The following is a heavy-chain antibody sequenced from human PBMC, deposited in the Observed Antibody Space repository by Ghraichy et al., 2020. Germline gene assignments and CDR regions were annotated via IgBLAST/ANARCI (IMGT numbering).Heavy chain of an antibody. CDR1: GDSISDYY. V-gene: IGHV4-59*08. Sequence: SETLSLTCTVSGDSISDYYWSWIRQPPGKGLEYIGYIHYSGTTNSNPSLKSRLTISKDTSKNLFSLRLTSVTAEDTAIYYCARRGGTFRQGDFHFDAWGPGTLVTVSP. CDR3: ARRGGTFRQGDFHFDA. J-gene: IGHJ4*02. CDR2: IHYSGTT. D-gene: IGHD1-26*01.